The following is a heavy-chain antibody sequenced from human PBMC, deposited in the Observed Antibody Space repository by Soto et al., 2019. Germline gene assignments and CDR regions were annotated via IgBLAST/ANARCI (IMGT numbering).Heavy chain of an antibody. V-gene: IGHV3-30*18. D-gene: IGHD6-6*01. CDR1: GFSFRTSA. J-gene: IGHJ4*02. Sequence: QVQLVESGGGVVQSGGSLRLSCAASGFSFRTSAWPWSGKAPARGREWVALISYDGRHEYYADSVKGRFTISRDNSQNTLILEMHSLRTDDTGHYYCAKLVERVGGVPVVAYWGRGTLVTVSS. CDR2: ISYDGRHE. CDR3: AKLVERVGGVPVVAY.